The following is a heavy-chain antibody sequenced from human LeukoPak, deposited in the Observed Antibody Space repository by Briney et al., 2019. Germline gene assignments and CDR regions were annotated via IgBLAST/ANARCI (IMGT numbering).Heavy chain of an antibody. CDR2: IYHSGST. CDR3: ARIVRRDGYNLDY. J-gene: IGHJ4*02. V-gene: IGHV4-38-2*02. D-gene: IGHD5-24*01. Sequence: SETLSLTCTVSGYSISSGYYWGWIRQPPGKGLEWIGSIYHSGSTYYNPSLKSRVTISVDTSKNQFSLKLNSVTAADTAVYYCARIVRRDGYNLDYWGQGALVTVSS. CDR1: GYSISSGYY.